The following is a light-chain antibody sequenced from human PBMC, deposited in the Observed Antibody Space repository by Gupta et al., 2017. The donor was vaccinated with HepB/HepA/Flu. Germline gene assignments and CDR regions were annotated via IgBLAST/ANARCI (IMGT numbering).Light chain of an antibody. CDR3: QVWDRSTDHVV. Sequence: SFVLTQPPSVSVATGNTASITCGGNNIGSKSVHWYQQKPGQAPVLVVYDESDRPSGIPERFSGSNSGNTATLTINRVGAGDEADYYCQVWDRSTDHVVFGGGTKLTVL. CDR2: DES. V-gene: IGLV3-21*03. CDR1: NIGSKS. J-gene: IGLJ2*01.